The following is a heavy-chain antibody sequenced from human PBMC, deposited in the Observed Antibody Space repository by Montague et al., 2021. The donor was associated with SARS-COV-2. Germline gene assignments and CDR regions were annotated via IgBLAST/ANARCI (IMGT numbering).Heavy chain of an antibody. CDR3: AGGKYYDFWSGYYSHDYVSGMDV. Sequence: SETLSLTCTVSGASISSYYWSWIRQSAGKGLEWIGRIHTSGSTDYNPSLNSGVTMSVDTSKNQFSLKLSSVTAADTAVYYCAGGKYYDFWSGYYSHDYVSGMDVWGQGTTVTVSS. CDR1: GASISSYY. V-gene: IGHV4-4*07. CDR2: IHTSGST. J-gene: IGHJ6*02. D-gene: IGHD3-3*01.